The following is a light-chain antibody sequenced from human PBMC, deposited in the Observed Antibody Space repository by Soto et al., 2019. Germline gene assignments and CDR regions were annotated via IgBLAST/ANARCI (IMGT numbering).Light chain of an antibody. V-gene: IGLV4-69*02. J-gene: IGLJ3*02. CDR3: QTYYTGSWV. CDR2: VNTDGSH. CDR1: SGHTNYA. Sequence: QLVLTQSPSASASLGASVKLTCTLDSGHTNYAIAWHQQQPEKGPRYLMKVNTDGSHSRGPGVPDRFSGSSSGAERHLIISSLQSEDEADYYCQTYYTGSWVFGGGTKVTVL.